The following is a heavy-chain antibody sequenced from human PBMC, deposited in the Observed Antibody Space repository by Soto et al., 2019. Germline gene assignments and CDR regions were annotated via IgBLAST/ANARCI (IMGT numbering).Heavy chain of an antibody. J-gene: IGHJ4*01. CDR3: ARRHIWNDATPFDH. CDR2: IHYNGIT. Sequence: PSVTLSLTCTVSGGSISSSSYYWGWISQTPRKGLEWVGNIHYNGITHYNPSLKSRVTISVDMSKNQFSMKLSSVTAADTVVYYCARRHIWNDATPFDHWGHGTLVTVSS. D-gene: IGHD1-1*01. V-gene: IGHV4-39*01. CDR1: GGSISSSSYY.